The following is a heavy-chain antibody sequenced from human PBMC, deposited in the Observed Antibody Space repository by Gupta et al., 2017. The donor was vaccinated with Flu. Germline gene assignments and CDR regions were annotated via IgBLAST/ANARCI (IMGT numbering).Heavy chain of an antibody. D-gene: IGHD4-17*01. CDR3: AKVRAQYFDY. V-gene: IGHV3-23*01. Sequence: EVQLLESGGGLVQPGGSLRISCAASGVTFSTSVLNWVRQAPGKGLEGVSAINRGSGNTYYADSVKGRFTISRDNSKNTLYLQMNSLRAEDTAVYYCAKVRAQYFDYWGQGTLVTVSS. J-gene: IGHJ4*02. CDR1: GVTFSTSV. CDR2: INRGSGNT.